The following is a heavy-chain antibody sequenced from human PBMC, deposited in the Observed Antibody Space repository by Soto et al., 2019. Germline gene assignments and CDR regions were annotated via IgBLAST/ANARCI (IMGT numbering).Heavy chain of an antibody. CDR2: ISSDGGST. V-gene: IGHV3-64D*08. CDR3: VKDGLSGYFNGRAFDI. Sequence: GGSLRLSCSASGFTFSTYSMHWVRQAPGKGLEYVSSISSDGGSTHYADSVKGRITISRDNSKSTLYLQMSSLRAEDTAVYYCVKDGLSGYFNGRAFDIWGQGTMVTVSS. CDR1: GFTFSTYS. D-gene: IGHD5-12*01. J-gene: IGHJ3*02.